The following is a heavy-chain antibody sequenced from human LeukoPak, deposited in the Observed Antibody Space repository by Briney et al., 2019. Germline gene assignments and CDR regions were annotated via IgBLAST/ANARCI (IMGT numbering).Heavy chain of an antibody. V-gene: IGHV1-2*02. Sequence: ASVKVSCKASGYIFTDYFLHWVRQAPGQGLEWMGRINPNSGGTNSAQKFQGRASMTRDMSISTAYMELSRLTSDDTALYYCSRAGHSYGDLDYWGQGTLVTVSS. D-gene: IGHD5-18*01. CDR2: INPNSGGT. CDR3: SRAGHSYGDLDY. J-gene: IGHJ4*02. CDR1: GYIFTDYF.